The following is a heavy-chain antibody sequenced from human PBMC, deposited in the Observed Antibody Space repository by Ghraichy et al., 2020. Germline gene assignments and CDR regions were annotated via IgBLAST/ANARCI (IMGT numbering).Heavy chain of an antibody. D-gene: IGHD3-22*01. Sequence: GESLNISCAASGFTFSSYSMNWVRQAPGKGLEWVSSISSSSSYIYYADSVKGRFTISRDNAKNSLYLQMNSLRAEDTAVYYCARDKGYYDGNAFDIWGQGTMVTVSS. CDR1: GFTFSSYS. V-gene: IGHV3-21*01. CDR3: ARDKGYYDGNAFDI. J-gene: IGHJ3*02. CDR2: ISSSSSYI.